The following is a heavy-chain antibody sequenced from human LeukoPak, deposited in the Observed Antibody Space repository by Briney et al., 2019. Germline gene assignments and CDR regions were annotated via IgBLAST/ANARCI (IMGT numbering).Heavy chain of an antibody. CDR1: GFTFSSYA. Sequence: GGSLRLSCAASGFTFSSYAMSWVRQAPGKGLEWVSAISGTGGSTYYADSVKGRFTISRDKSKNTLSLQMNSLRAEDTAVYYCAQQVGYCSSGSCYFTYWGQGTLVTVSS. CDR2: ISGTGGST. D-gene: IGHD2-15*01. J-gene: IGHJ1*01. V-gene: IGHV3-23*01. CDR3: AQQVGYCSSGSCYFTY.